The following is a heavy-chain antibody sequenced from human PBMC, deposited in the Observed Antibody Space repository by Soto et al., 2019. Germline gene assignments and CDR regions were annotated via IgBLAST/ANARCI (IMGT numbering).Heavy chain of an antibody. V-gene: IGHV3-33*01. J-gene: IGHJ4*02. CDR1: GFTFSSYG. Sequence: QVQLVESGGGVVQPGRSLRLSCAASGFTFSSYGMHWVRQAPGKRLEWVAVIWYDGSNKYYADSVKGRFTISRDNSKNTLYLQMNSLRAEDTAVYYCARDYDSSGYPRYYFDYWGQGTLVPVSS. D-gene: IGHD3-22*01. CDR2: IWYDGSNK. CDR3: ARDYDSSGYPRYYFDY.